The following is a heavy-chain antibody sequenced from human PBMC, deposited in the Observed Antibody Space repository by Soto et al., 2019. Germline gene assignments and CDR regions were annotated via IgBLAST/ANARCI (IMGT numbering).Heavy chain of an antibody. J-gene: IGHJ1*01. CDR1: GFSFGSYA. V-gene: IGHV3-23*01. D-gene: IGHD3-10*01. Sequence: GGSLRLSCAASGFSFGSYALSWVRQAPGKGLEWVSTISGSDGKTFYADSVKGRFSISRDTSQSTLYLQMNSLRADDTAMYYCGRWSYLESWGQGTRGAVSS. CDR3: GRWSYLES. CDR2: ISGSDGKT.